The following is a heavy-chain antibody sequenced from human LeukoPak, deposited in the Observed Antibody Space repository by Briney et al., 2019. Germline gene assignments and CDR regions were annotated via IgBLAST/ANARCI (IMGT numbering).Heavy chain of an antibody. D-gene: IGHD3-10*01. Sequence: GGSLRLSCAASGFTFSDYYMSWIRQAPGKGLEWVSYISSSGSTIYYADSVKGRFSISRDNAKKSLYLQMNSLRAEDTAVYYCAKDPSNWGSGSYTAFDYWGQGTLVTVSS. V-gene: IGHV3-11*04. CDR2: ISSSGSTI. CDR1: GFTFSDYY. CDR3: AKDPSNWGSGSYTAFDY. J-gene: IGHJ4*02.